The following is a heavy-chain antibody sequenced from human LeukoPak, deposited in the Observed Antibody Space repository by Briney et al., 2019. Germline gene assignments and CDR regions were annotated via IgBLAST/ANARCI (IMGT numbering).Heavy chain of an antibody. CDR2: IKQDGSSE. CDR3: ARVGGGWFDP. V-gene: IGHV3-7*03. Sequence: PGGSLRLSCAASGFSLSTYYMSWVRQAPGKGLEWVANIKQDGSSENYVDSVKGRFTISRDNAKNSLYLQMNNLKVEDTAVYYCARVGGGWFDPWGQGTLVTVSS. D-gene: IGHD3-16*01. CDR1: GFSLSTYY. J-gene: IGHJ5*02.